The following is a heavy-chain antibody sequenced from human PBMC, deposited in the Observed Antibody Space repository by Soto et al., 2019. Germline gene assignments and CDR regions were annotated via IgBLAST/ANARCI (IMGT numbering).Heavy chain of an antibody. CDR2: IYYSGTT. CDR1: GGSISSYY. D-gene: IGHD2-21*02. CDR3: AGDRGASIEY. V-gene: IGHV4-59*01. Sequence: SDTLSLTCTVSGGSISSYYWNWIRQPPGKEPEYIGYIYYSGTTYYNPSLRGRVTISVDTSTKQFSLKLTSVTAADTAFYYCAGDRGASIEYWGQGIQVTVSS. J-gene: IGHJ4*02.